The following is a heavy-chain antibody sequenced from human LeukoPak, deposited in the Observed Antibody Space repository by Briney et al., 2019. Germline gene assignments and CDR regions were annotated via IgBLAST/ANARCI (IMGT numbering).Heavy chain of an antibody. CDR2: IRSKAYGGTT. D-gene: IGHD3-22*01. J-gene: IGHJ4*02. CDR3: TTYYYDTSGYYYVEY. CDR1: GFTFGDYA. V-gene: IGHV3-49*04. Sequence: GGSLRLSCTASGFTFGDYAMSWVRQAPGKGLEWVGFIRSKAYGGTTEYAASVKGRFTISRDDSKSIACLQMNSLKTEGTAVYYCTTYYYDTSGYYYVEYWGQGTLLTVSS.